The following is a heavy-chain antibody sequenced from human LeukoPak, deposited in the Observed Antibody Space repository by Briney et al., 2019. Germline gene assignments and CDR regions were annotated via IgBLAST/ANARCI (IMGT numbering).Heavy chain of an antibody. CDR2: IPASGGST. J-gene: IGHJ4*02. Sequence: GGSLRLSCAASGFSFSSNVMIWVRQAPGKGLEWVSSIPASGGSTYYADSVKGRFTISRDNSKNSLYLQMNSLRAEDTAVYYCVTGSSERDYYESGTYYLGDSWGQGTVVTVSS. CDR3: VTGSSERDYYESGTYYLGDS. D-gene: IGHD3-10*01. CDR1: GFSFSSNV. V-gene: IGHV3-23*01.